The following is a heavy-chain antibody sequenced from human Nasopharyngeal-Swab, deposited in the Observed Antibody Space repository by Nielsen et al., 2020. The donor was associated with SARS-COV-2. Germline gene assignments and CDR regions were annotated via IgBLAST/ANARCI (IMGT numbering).Heavy chain of an antibody. CDR3: ARVPVYNWNDDSFDY. J-gene: IGHJ4*02. CDR1: GFTFSSYG. V-gene: IGHV3-33*01. Sequence: GESLKISCAASGFTFSSYGMHWVRQAPGKGLEWVAVIWYDGSNKYYADSVKGRFTISRDNSKNTLYLQMNSLRAEDTAVYYCARVPVYNWNDDSFDYWGQGTLVTVSS. D-gene: IGHD1-20*01. CDR2: IWYDGSNK.